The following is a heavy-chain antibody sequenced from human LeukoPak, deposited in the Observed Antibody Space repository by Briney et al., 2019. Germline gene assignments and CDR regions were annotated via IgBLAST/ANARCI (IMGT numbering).Heavy chain of an antibody. CDR2: IYPGDSDT. V-gene: IGHV5-51*01. J-gene: IGHJ5*02. D-gene: IGHD6-19*01. CDR3: ARQVGSSGWYAGPSNWFDP. CDR1: GYSFTSYW. Sequence: LGESLKISCKGSGYSFTSYWIGWVRQMPGKGLEWMGIIYPGDSDTRYSPSFQGQVTISADKSISTAYLQWSSLKASDTAMYYCARQVGSSGWYAGPSNWFDPWGQGTLVTVSS.